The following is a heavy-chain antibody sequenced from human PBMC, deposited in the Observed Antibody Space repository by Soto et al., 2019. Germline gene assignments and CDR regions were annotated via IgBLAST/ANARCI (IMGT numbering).Heavy chain of an antibody. J-gene: IGHJ4*01. Sequence: GGSLRLSCAASGFTFSKYGMHWVRQAPGKGLEWVALIWNDGIRKVYVDSVKGRFTISRDNSKNTLDLQMNNLRDEDTAVYYCARDDDNDINALEYWGPETLLTAST. CDR1: GFTFSKYG. V-gene: IGHV3-33*01. CDR2: IWNDGIRK. CDR3: ARDDDNDINALEY.